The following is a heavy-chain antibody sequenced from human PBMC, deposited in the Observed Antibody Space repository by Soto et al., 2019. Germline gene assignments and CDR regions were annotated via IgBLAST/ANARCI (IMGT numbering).Heavy chain of an antibody. CDR3: ARDHYDSSGGGMDV. V-gene: IGHV3-30-3*01. D-gene: IGHD3-22*01. CDR2: ISYDGSNK. Sequence: GGSLRLSCAASGFTFSSYAMHWVRQAPGKGLEWVAVISYDGSNKYYADSVKGRFTISRDNSKNTLYLQMNSLRAEDTAVYYCARDHYDSSGGGMDVWGQGTTVTVSS. CDR1: GFTFSSYA. J-gene: IGHJ6*02.